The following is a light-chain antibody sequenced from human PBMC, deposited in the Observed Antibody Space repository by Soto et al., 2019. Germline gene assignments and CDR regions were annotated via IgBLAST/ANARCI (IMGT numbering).Light chain of an antibody. V-gene: IGKV3-15*01. CDR1: QSVSSD. J-gene: IGKJ3*01. Sequence: EIVMTQSPATLSVSPGERATLSCRASQSVSSDFAWYQQKPGQAPRLLIYGASSRATGIPARFSCSGSGTEFTLTISSVHSEDFAAYDCQQYTNWPPTFGPWNKVDIK. CDR2: GAS. CDR3: QQYTNWPPT.